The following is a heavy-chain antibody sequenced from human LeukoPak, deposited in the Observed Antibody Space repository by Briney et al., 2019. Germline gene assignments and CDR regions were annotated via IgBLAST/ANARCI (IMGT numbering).Heavy chain of an antibody. J-gene: IGHJ5*02. CDR2: INWNGGST. CDR3: ARDFSIAAAGTAFDP. D-gene: IGHD6-13*01. V-gene: IGHV3-20*01. Sequence: GGSLRLSCAASGFTFDDYGMSWVRQAPGKGLEWVSGINWNGGSTGYADSVKGRFTISRDNAKNSLYLQMNSLRAEDTALYHCARDFSIAAAGTAFDPWGQGTLVTVSS. CDR1: GFTFDDYG.